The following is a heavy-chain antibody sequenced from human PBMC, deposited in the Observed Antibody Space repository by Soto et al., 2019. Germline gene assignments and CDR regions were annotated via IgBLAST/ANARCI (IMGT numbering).Heavy chain of an antibody. V-gene: IGHV1-18*04. D-gene: IGHD3-22*01. CDR3: ARDSVTMIVVVPWAFDI. CDR2: ISAYNGNT. J-gene: IGHJ3*02. Sequence: ASVKVSCKASGYTFTSYGISWVRQAPGQGLEWMGWISAYNGNTNYAQKLQGRVTMTTDTSTSTAYMELRSLRSDDTAMYYCARDSVTMIVVVPWAFDIWGQGTMVTVPS. CDR1: GYTFTSYG.